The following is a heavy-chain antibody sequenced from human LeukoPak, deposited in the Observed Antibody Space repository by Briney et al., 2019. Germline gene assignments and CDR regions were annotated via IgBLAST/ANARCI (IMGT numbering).Heavy chain of an antibody. CDR1: GIIFSTYA. V-gene: IGHV3-48*04. CDR2: ISGSSSGSTSII. Sequence: TGGSLRLSCEFSGIIFSTYAMNWVRQAPGKGLEWISYISGSSSGSTSIIHYADSVKGRFSISRDNPKNSLHQQMDSLSAEDTAVYYCARDFWSGYYSEDWGEGALVIVSS. D-gene: IGHD3-3*01. J-gene: IGHJ4*02. CDR3: ARDFWSGYYSED.